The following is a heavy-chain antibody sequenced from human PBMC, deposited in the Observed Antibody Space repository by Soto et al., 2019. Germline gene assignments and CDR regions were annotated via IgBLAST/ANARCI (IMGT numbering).Heavy chain of an antibody. CDR2: ISGSGGST. Sequence: GGSLRLSCAASGCTFSSYAMSWVRQAPGKGLEWVSAISGSGGSTYYADSVKGRFTISRDNSKNTLYLQMNSLRAEDTAVYYFAKAGGRNYSVAFVFGGEGIMVT. D-gene: IGHD1-26*01. V-gene: IGHV3-23*01. CDR3: AKAGGRNYSVAFVF. CDR1: GCTFSSYA. J-gene: IGHJ3*01.